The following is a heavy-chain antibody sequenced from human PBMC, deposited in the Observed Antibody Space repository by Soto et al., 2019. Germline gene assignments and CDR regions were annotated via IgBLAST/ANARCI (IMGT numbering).Heavy chain of an antibody. CDR1: GGSISSGGYY. CDR2: IYYSGST. V-gene: IGHV4-31*03. Sequence: QVQLQESGPGLVKPSQTLSLTCTVSGGSISSGGYYWSWIRQHPGKGLEWIGYIYYSGSTYYNPSGKSRVTISVDTSKNQFTRKLSSVTAADTAVYYCAREGGIVGATAADYWGQGTLVTVSS. J-gene: IGHJ4*02. D-gene: IGHD1-26*01. CDR3: AREGGIVGATAADY.